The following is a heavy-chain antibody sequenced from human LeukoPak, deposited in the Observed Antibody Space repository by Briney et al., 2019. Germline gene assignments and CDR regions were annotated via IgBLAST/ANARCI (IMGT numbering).Heavy chain of an antibody. CDR1: GFTFSSYW. CDR2: IKQDGSEK. D-gene: IGHD3-3*01. Sequence: GGSLRLSCAASGFTFSSYWMSWVRQAPGKGLEWVANIKQDGSEKYYVDSVKGRFTISRDNAKNSLYLQMNSLRAEDTAVYYCARDLASSDDFWSGYYHYYYYGMDVWGQGTTVTVSS. V-gene: IGHV3-7*03. J-gene: IGHJ6*02. CDR3: ARDLASSDDFWSGYYHYYYYGMDV.